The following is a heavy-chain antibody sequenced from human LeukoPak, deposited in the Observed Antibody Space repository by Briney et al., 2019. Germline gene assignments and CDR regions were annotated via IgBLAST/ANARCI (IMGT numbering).Heavy chain of an antibody. V-gene: IGHV3-66*01. CDR1: GFSVSNNY. D-gene: IGHD2-15*01. CDR3: ASDSYSPEYFQH. Sequence: PGGSLRLSCAASGFSVSNNYMSWVRQAPGKGLEWVSVIYSGGSTFYADSVKGRVTISRDNSKNTLYLQMNSLRAEDTAVYYCASDSYSPEYFQHWGQGTLVTVSS. CDR2: IYSGGST. J-gene: IGHJ1*01.